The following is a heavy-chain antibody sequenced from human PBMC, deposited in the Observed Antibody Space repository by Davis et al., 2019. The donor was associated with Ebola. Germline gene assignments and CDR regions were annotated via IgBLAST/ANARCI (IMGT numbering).Heavy chain of an antibody. D-gene: IGHD2-2*01. CDR3: TSLKECSSTSCFLYYYYGMDV. J-gene: IGHJ6*02. CDR1: GFPFNYAW. CDR2: IKSKTDGETV. V-gene: IGHV3-15*01. Sequence: GGSLRLSCAASGFPFNYAWMNWVRQAPGKGLEWVGRIKSKTDGETVDYAAPVKGRFSISRDDSQDTLYLQMNSLKTEDTAVYYCTSLKECSSTSCFLYYYYGMDVWGQGTTDTVSS.